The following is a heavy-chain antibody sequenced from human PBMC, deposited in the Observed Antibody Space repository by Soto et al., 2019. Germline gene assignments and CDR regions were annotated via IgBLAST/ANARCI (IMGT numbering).Heavy chain of an antibody. CDR2: INPNSGGT. Sequence: ASVKVSCKASGYTFTGYYMHWVRQAPGQGLEWMGWINPNSGGTNYAQKFQGRVTMTRDTSISTAYMELSRLRSDDTAVYYCAKADLNLAYCGGDCYYGFFYWGQGTLVTVSS. D-gene: IGHD2-21*02. V-gene: IGHV1-2*02. CDR3: AKADLNLAYCGGDCYYGFFY. CDR1: GYTFTGYY. J-gene: IGHJ4*02.